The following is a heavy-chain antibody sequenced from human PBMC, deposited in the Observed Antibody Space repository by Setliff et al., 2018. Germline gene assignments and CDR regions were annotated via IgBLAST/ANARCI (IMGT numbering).Heavy chain of an antibody. D-gene: IGHD3-22*01. V-gene: IGHV1-3*01. CDR2: INAANGNT. CDR1: GYTFTSYG. Sequence: ASVKVSCKASGYTFTSYGVHWVRQAPGQRLEWMGWINAANGNTKYSQKFQGRVTSTRDTSASTVYMELSSLRSDDTAVYYCARDLDYQYYYDSSGRDAFDIWGQGTMVTVSS. J-gene: IGHJ3*02. CDR3: ARDLDYQYYYDSSGRDAFDI.